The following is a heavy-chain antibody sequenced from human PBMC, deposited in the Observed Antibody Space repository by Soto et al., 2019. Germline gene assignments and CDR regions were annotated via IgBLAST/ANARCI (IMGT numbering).Heavy chain of an antibody. CDR3: ARTPYRLTPGTVLHYLDY. J-gene: IGHJ4*02. CDR1: GASISSSY. D-gene: IGHD3-9*01. V-gene: IGHV4-59*01. Sequence: SETLSLTCNVSGASISSSYWSWIRQPPGKGLEWIGNIYYRGSANYNPSLRSRVTISVDTAKNHFSLSLSSVTAADTAVYYCARTPYRLTPGTVLHYLDYWGQGTLVTVSS. CDR2: IYYRGSA.